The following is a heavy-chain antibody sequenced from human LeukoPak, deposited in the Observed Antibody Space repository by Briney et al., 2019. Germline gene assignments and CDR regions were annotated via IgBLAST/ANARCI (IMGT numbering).Heavy chain of an antibody. Sequence: PGGSLRLSCAASGFTFDDYGMSWVRQAPGKGLEWVSGINWNGGSSGYADSVKGRFTISRDNAKNSLYLQMNSLRAEDTALYYCARKDCSSTSCYSFDYWGQGTLVTVSS. CDR3: ARKDCSSTSCYSFDY. V-gene: IGHV3-20*04. CDR1: GFTFDDYG. J-gene: IGHJ4*02. D-gene: IGHD2-2*02. CDR2: INWNGGSS.